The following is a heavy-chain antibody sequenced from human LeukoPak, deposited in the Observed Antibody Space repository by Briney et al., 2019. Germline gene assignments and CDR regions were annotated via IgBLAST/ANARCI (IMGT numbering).Heavy chain of an antibody. V-gene: IGHV3-23*01. D-gene: IGHD3-10*01. CDR3: AKRGSGAGSWFYYYMDV. CDR2: ISGSGGST. J-gene: IGHJ6*03. Sequence: PGGSLRLSCVASGFTFSSYVMSWVRQAPGKGLEWVSAISGSGGSTYYADPVKGRFTISRDNSKNTLYLQMNSLRAEDTAIYYCAKRGSGAGSWFYYYMDVWGKGTTVTVSS. CDR1: GFTFSSYV.